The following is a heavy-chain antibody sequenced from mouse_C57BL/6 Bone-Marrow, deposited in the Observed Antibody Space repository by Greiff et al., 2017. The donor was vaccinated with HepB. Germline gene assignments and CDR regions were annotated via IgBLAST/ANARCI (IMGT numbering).Heavy chain of an antibody. Sequence: EVKLMESGGGLVQPGGSMKLSCVASGFTFSNSWMNWVRQSPEKGLEWVAQIRLKSDNYATHYAESVKGRFTISRDDSKSSVYLQMNNLRAEDTGIYYCTDDGPSRRWFAYWGQGTLVTVSA. V-gene: IGHV6-3*01. D-gene: IGHD2-3*01. CDR3: TDDGPSRRWFAY. J-gene: IGHJ3*01. CDR1: GFTFSNSW. CDR2: IRLKSDNYAT.